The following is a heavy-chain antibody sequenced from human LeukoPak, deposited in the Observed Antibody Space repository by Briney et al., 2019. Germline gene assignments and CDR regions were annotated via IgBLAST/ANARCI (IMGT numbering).Heavy chain of an antibody. V-gene: IGHV3-48*04. Sequence: GSLRLSCAASGFIFSTYSMNWVRQAPGKGLEWVSYISSSGSTIYYADSVKGRFTISRGNAKNSLYLQMNSLRAEDTAVYYCAELGITMIGGVWGKGTTVTISS. CDR3: AELGITMIGGV. J-gene: IGHJ6*04. D-gene: IGHD3-10*02. CDR2: ISSSGSTI. CDR1: GFIFSTYS.